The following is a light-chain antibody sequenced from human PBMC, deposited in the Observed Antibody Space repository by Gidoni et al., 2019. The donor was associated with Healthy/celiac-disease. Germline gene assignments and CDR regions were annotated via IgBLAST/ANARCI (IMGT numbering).Light chain of an antibody. V-gene: IGKV3-11*01. CDR2: DAS. Sequence: EIVLTQSPATLSLSPGERATLSCRASQSVSSYLAWYQQKPGQAPRLLIYDASNRANGIPARFSGSGSGTDFTITIRRLEHEDFAVYYCQQRSNWTLLTVXGXTKVXIK. J-gene: IGKJ4*01. CDR1: QSVSSY. CDR3: QQRSNWTLLT.